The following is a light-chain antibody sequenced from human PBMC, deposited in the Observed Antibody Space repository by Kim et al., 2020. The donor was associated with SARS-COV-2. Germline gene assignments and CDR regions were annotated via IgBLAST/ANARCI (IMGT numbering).Light chain of an antibody. CDR2: FDS. CDR3: QVCAVGHPV. Sequence: SYELTQPPSVSVAPGQTARITCGGNNIGSKSVHLCQQKPGQAPVLVIFFDSDRPSGIREPFPGPRSGSTASLSINMGEPRDEADDVCQVCAVGHPVFVG. CDR1: NIGSKS. J-gene: IGLJ3*02. V-gene: IGLV3-21*01.